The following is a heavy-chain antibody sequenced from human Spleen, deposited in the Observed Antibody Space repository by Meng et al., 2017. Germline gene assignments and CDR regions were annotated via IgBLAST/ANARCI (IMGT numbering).Heavy chain of an antibody. Sequence: QVQLQEAGPGLVKPSGTLSLTCAFSVCSISSSNWCSWVRQPPGKGLEWIGEIYHSGSTNYNPSLKSRVTISVDKSKNQFSLKLSSVTAADTAVYYCARTDCSSTSCYQEGNNWFDPWGQGTLVTVSS. J-gene: IGHJ5*02. D-gene: IGHD2-2*01. CDR1: VCSISSSNW. CDR2: IYHSGST. CDR3: ARTDCSSTSCYQEGNNWFDP. V-gene: IGHV4-4*02.